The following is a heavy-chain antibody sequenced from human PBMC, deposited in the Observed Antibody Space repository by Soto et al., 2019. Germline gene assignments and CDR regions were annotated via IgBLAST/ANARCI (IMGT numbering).Heavy chain of an antibody. V-gene: IGHV1-46*01. CDR1: AYSFTTYY. D-gene: IGHD1-1*01. CDR3: ARNDKSGLDY. Sequence: QVQLVQSGAEVKKPGASMQVSCKASAYSFTTYYIHWVRQAPGQGLEWMGFINPSGGSTSYAQKFQGRVTMTRDTSTSTVSMELRSLRSEDTAVYYCARNDKSGLDYWGQGTLVTVSS. CDR2: INPSGGST. J-gene: IGHJ4*02.